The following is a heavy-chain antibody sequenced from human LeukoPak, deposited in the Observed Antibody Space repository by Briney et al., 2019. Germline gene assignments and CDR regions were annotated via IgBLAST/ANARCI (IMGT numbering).Heavy chain of an antibody. CDR3: ARGVRLGDLSLGY. CDR2: IHYSGST. CDR1: GGSFSGYY. Sequence: SETLSLTCAVYGGSFSGYYWSWVRQHTGQGLEWIGYIHYSGSTYYNPSLKSRVTISVDTSKNQFSLKLNSVTAADTAVYYCARGVRLGDLSLGYWGQGILVTVSS. V-gene: IGHV4-31*11. J-gene: IGHJ4*02. D-gene: IGHD3-16*02.